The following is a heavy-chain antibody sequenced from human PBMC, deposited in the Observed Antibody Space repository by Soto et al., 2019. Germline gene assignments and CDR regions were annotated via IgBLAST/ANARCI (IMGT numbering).Heavy chain of an antibody. J-gene: IGHJ4*02. V-gene: IGHV3-23*01. CDR3: AKNPPRLRWFVEFGKYYFDY. CDR1: GFTFSSYA. CDR2: ISGSGGST. Sequence: GGYLRLSCAASGFTFSSYAMSWVRQAPGKGLEWVSAISGSGGSTYDADSVKGRFTIARDNSKNTLYLQMNSLGAEDTAVYYCAKNPPRLRWFVEFGKYYFDYWGQGTLFTVSS. D-gene: IGHD3-10*01.